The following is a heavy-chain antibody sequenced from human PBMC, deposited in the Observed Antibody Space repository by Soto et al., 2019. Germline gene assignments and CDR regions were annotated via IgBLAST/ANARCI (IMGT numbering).Heavy chain of an antibody. CDR1: GGSIISSNYY. CDR2: LYYSGST. Sequence: QLQVQESGPGLVKPSETLSLACTVSGGSIISSNYYWGWIRQPPGKGLEWIGSLYYSGSTYYNPSLKSRVTTSVDTSKNQFSLKLSSVTAADTAVYYCARTYVTDTVVVPAAKDYMDVWGTGTTVTVSS. V-gene: IGHV4-39*01. CDR3: ARTYVTDTVVVPAAKDYMDV. D-gene: IGHD2-2*01. J-gene: IGHJ6*03.